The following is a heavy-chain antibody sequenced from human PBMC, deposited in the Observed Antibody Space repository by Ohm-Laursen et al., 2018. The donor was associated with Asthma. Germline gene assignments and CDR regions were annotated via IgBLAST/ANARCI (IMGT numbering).Heavy chain of an antibody. D-gene: IGHD6-25*01. V-gene: IGHV4-30-4*01. Sequence: TLSLTCPVSGGSISSGDYYWSWIRQPPGKGLEWIGYIYYSGSTYYNPSLKSRVTISVDTSKNQFSLKLSSVTAADTAVYYCARDPGLAAATFDIWGQGTMVTVSS. CDR1: GGSISSGDYY. J-gene: IGHJ3*02. CDR3: ARDPGLAAATFDI. CDR2: IYYSGST.